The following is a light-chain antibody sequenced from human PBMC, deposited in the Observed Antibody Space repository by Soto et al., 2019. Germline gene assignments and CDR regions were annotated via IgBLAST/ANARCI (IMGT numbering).Light chain of an antibody. CDR2: DAS. Sequence: EIVLTQSPATLSLSPGERATISCRASQSVSSYLAWYQQKPGQAPRLLIYDASNRATGIPARFSGSGSGTDFTLTISSLEPEDFAVYYCQQRSNSPLTFGGGTKVEIK. V-gene: IGKV3-11*01. CDR1: QSVSSY. CDR3: QQRSNSPLT. J-gene: IGKJ4*01.